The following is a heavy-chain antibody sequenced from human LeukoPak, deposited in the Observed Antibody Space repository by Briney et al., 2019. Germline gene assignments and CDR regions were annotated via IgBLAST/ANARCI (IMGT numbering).Heavy chain of an antibody. J-gene: IGHJ4*02. CDR1: GFTDSSDF. D-gene: IGHD4/OR15-4a*01. V-gene: IGHV3-53*01. Sequence: GGSLRLSCEASGFTDSSDFMGWVRQPPGKGLEWVSIIHSDGTTYYADSVKGRFTTSRDNFKNTLNLQMNSLRAEDTAVYYCARGRGADWGQGTLVTVSS. CDR3: ARGRGAD. CDR2: IHSDGTT.